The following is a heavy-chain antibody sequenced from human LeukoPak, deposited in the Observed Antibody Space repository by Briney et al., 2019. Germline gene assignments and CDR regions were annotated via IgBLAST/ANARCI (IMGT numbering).Heavy chain of an antibody. D-gene: IGHD2-15*01. Sequence: GGSLRLSCAASGFTFSSFGMSWVRQAPGKGLEWVSAISSTGGTAYYADSVKGRFTISRDNSKNTLYLQMNSQRAEDTAIYYCAKNGDRGAYCSGGSCYPYYYYNMDVWGKGTTVTISS. CDR1: GFTFSSFG. CDR2: ISSTGGTA. V-gene: IGHV3-23*01. CDR3: AKNGDRGAYCSGGSCYPYYYYNMDV. J-gene: IGHJ6*03.